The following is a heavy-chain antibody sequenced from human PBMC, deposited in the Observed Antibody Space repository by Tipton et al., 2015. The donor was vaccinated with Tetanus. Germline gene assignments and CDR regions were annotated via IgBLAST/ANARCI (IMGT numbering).Heavy chain of an antibody. Sequence: QSGAEVKKPGASVKVSCKASGYTFTGYSMHWVRQAPGQGLEWMGWINPNSGGTNYAQKFQGRVTMTRDTSISTAYMEVSRLRSDDTAIYYCAGAMDYDSSGIDDFWVQGALVAVSS. CDR2: INPNSGGT. V-gene: IGHV1-2*02. CDR3: AGAMDYDSSGIDDF. CDR1: GYTFTGYS. D-gene: IGHD3-22*01. J-gene: IGHJ4*02.